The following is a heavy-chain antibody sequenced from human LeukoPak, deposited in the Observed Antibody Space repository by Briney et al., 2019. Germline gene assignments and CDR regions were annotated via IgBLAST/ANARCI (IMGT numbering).Heavy chain of an antibody. CDR1: GFTFSGYY. CDR2: ISSSGSTI. CDR3: ARGRYYYGSGSQFDP. Sequence: GGSPKISCAAPGFTFSGYYKSWIRPAPREGGGWGLFISSSGSTIYYADSVKGRFTISRDNAKNSLYLQMNSLRAEDTAVYYCARGRYYYGSGSQFDPWGQGTLVTVSS. J-gene: IGHJ5*02. D-gene: IGHD3-10*01. V-gene: IGHV3-11*01.